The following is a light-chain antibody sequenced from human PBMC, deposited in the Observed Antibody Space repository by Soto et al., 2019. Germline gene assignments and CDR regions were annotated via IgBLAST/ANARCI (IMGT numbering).Light chain of an antibody. CDR1: QSISSY. CDR3: QQSYSTPYT. J-gene: IGKJ2*01. Sequence: DIQMTQSPSSLSASVGDRVTITCRASQSISSYLNWYQQKPGKAPKLLLYAASTLQSRVPSRFSSSGSGTDFTLTISSLQPEDVATYYCQQSYSTPYTFGQGTKLEIK. V-gene: IGKV1-39*01. CDR2: AAS.